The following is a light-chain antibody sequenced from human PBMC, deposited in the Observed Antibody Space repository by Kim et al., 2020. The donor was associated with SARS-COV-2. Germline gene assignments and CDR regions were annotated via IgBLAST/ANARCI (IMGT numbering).Light chain of an antibody. Sequence: PRATVTFPVWSNTEAFTTVLYTYCVQKKPGHAPRTLIYGTRHKHTWTPARFSGSLLGGKAVLTLSGAWPDDEAEYYCLLFSGGVRVFGGGTQLTVL. V-gene: IGLV7-46*01. J-gene: IGLJ3*02. CDR3: LLFSGGVRV. CDR1: TEAFTTVLY. CDR2: GTR.